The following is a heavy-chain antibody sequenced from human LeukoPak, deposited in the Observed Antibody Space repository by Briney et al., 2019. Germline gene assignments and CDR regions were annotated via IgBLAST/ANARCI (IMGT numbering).Heavy chain of an antibody. CDR3: ARRGSYSLFDY. Sequence: PGGSLRLSCEASGFTFSSYWMSWVRQAPGKGLEWVANMKQDGSEIYYVGSVRGRFTISRGNAKNSLYLQMNSLRAEDTAVYYCARRGSYSLFDYWGPGTLVTVSS. CDR1: GFTFSSYW. D-gene: IGHD1-26*01. J-gene: IGHJ4*02. CDR2: MKQDGSEI. V-gene: IGHV3-7*01.